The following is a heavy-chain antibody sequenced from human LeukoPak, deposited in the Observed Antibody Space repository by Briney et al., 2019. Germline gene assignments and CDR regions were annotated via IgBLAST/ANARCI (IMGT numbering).Heavy chain of an antibody. CDR1: GGSISSYY. J-gene: IGHJ4*02. CDR3: ARAREVGGYYYGDH. Sequence: SETLSLTCTVSGGSISSYYWSWIRQPPGKGLEWIGYIYYSGSTNYNPSLKSRVTISVDTSKNQFSLKLSSVTAADTAVYYCARAREVGGYYYGDHWGQGTLVTVSS. CDR2: IYYSGST. V-gene: IGHV4-59*01. D-gene: IGHD3-10*01.